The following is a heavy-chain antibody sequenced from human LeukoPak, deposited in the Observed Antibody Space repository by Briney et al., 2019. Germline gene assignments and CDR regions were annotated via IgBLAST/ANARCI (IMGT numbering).Heavy chain of an antibody. CDR1: GGSISSYY. CDR3: ATGLINYYGSGSYQSGDY. D-gene: IGHD3-10*01. CDR2: IYYSGST. Sequence: SETLSLTCTVSGGSISSYYWSWIRQPPGKGLEWIGYIYYSGSTNYNPSLKSRVTISVDTSKNQFSLKLSSVTAADTAVYYCATGLINYYGSGSYQSGDYWGQGTLVTVSS. J-gene: IGHJ4*02. V-gene: IGHV4-59*12.